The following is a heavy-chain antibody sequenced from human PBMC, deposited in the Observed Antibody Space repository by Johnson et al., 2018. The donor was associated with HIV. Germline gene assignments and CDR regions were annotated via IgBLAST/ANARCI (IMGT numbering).Heavy chain of an antibody. CDR1: GFNVSGNY. J-gene: IGHJ3*02. CDR2: IYSGGST. Sequence: VQLVESGGGLVQPGGSLRLSCVASGFNVSGNYMSWVRQAPGRGLEWVSVIYSGGSTYYADSVKGRFTISRDNSKNTLYLQMNSLRAEDTAVYYCAKVQGSYAPPLDAFDIWGQGTMVTVSS. V-gene: IGHV3-66*01. CDR3: AKVQGSYAPPLDAFDI. D-gene: IGHD1-26*01.